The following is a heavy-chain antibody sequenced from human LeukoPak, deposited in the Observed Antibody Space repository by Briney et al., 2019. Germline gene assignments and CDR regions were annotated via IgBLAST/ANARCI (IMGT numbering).Heavy chain of an antibody. J-gene: IGHJ6*03. D-gene: IGHD1-20*01. CDR2: ISAYNGNT. V-gene: IGHV1-18*01. CDR3: ARAGDPITGDYYYYYMDV. CDR1: GYTFTSYG. Sequence: ASVKVSCKASGYTFTSYGISWVGQAPGQGLEWMGWISAYNGNTNYAQKLQGRVTMTTDTSTSTAYMELRSLRSDDTAVYYCARAGDPITGDYYYYYMDVWGKGTTVTVSS.